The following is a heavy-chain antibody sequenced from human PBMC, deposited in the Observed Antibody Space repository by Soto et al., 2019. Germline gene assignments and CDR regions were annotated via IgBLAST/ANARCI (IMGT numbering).Heavy chain of an antibody. CDR1: GYTSTSYN. Sequence: AFVKVSSKASGYTSTSYNIPWVRPAPGRGLEWKGILNPSGGSKSSAQKLQGAVTMTRETSTSTVYMELGSLRSEDTAVYYCARGRALNPLLVFWGQGAMVTVSS. V-gene: IGHV1-46*04. CDR2: LNPSGGSK. J-gene: IGHJ4*02. CDR3: ARGRALNPLLVF.